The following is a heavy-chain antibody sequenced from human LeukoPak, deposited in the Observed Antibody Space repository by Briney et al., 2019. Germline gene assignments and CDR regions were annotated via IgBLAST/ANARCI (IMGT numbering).Heavy chain of an antibody. J-gene: IGHJ4*02. CDR1: GFTFSSYS. V-gene: IGHV3-21*04. CDR3: AKNLGSSGWGGFDY. CDR2: ISSSSSYI. D-gene: IGHD6-19*01. Sequence: PGGSLRLSCAASGFTFSSYSMNWVRQAPGKGLEWVSSISSSSSYIYYADSVKGRFTISRDNAKNSLYLQMNSLRAEDTAVYYCAKNLGSSGWGGFDYWGQGTLVTVSS.